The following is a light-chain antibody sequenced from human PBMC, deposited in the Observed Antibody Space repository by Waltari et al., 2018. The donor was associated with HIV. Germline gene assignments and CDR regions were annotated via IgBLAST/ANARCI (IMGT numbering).Light chain of an antibody. CDR2: QDY. CDR3: QAWDNSTAYV. J-gene: IGLJ1*01. Sequence: SNDLTQQPSVSVSTGQTATITCSQNNLGDQYTHWYQQMPGHSPVVVIYQDYKRPSGIPERFSGSNSGNTATLTIDGTQTVDEADYYCQAWDNSTAYVFGTGTKVTVL. V-gene: IGLV3-1*01. CDR1: NLGDQY.